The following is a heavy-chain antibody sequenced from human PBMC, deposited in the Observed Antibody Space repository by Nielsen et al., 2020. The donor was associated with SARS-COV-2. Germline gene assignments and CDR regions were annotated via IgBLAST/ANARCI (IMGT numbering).Heavy chain of an antibody. V-gene: IGHV3-66*01. CDR1: GFTISSSF. D-gene: IGHD7-27*01. CDR2: IYTDGST. Sequence: GGSLRLSCGASGFTISSSFMSWVRQAAGKGLDWVPAIYTDGSTSHADSVKGRFTISRDNSKNTLYLQMNSLRAEDTAVYYCARDNWGRMDVWGQGTTVTVSS. CDR3: ARDNWGRMDV. J-gene: IGHJ6*02.